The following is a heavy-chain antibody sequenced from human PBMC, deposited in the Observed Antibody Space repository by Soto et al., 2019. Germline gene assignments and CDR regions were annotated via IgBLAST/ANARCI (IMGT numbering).Heavy chain of an antibody. CDR2: IYYSGST. Sequence: PSETLSLTCTVSGGSISSSSYYWCWIRQPPGKGLEWIGSIYYSGSTYYSPSLKSRVTISVDTSKNQFSLKLSSVTAADTAVYYCARHAVHSSGFIDYWGQGTLVTVS. D-gene: IGHD6-19*01. CDR1: GGSISSSSYY. CDR3: ARHAVHSSGFIDY. V-gene: IGHV4-39*01. J-gene: IGHJ4*02.